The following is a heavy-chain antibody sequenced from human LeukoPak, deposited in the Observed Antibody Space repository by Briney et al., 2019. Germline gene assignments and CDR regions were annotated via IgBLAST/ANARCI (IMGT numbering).Heavy chain of an antibody. J-gene: IGHJ4*02. D-gene: IGHD3-9*01. V-gene: IGHV1-69*05. CDR2: IIPIFGTA. Sequence: SVKVSCKASGGTFSSYAISWVRQAPGQGLEWMGRIIPIFGTANYAQKFQGRVTITTDEATSTAYMELSSLRSEDTAVYYCAITSNYDILTADYWGQGTLVTVSS. CDR1: GGTFSSYA. CDR3: AITSNYDILTADY.